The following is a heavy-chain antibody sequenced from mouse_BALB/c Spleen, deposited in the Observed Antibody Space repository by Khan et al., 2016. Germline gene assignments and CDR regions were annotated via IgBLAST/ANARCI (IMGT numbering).Heavy chain of an antibody. CDR1: GFTFSDYY. Sequence: EVELVESGGGLVKPGGSLKLSCAASGFTFSDYYMYWVRQTPEKRLEWVATISDGGSYTYYPDSVKGRFTISRDNAKNNLYLQMSSLKSEDTDMYYGAREGLRRGFAYWGQGTLVTVSA. D-gene: IGHD2-4*01. CDR2: ISDGGSYT. V-gene: IGHV5-4*02. CDR3: AREGLRRGFAY. J-gene: IGHJ3*01.